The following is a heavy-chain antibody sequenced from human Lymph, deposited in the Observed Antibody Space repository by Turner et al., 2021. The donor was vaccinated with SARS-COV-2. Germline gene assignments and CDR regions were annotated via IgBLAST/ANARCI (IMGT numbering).Heavy chain of an antibody. CDR1: GFTFSTYS. CDR2: ISRSSSYI. Sequence: EVQLVESGGGLVKPGGSLRLSCVASGFTFSTYSMNWVRQAPGKGLEWISSISRSSSYIYYVDSVNGLFTISRDDAKNSLYLQMNSLRAEDTAVYYCARDIPTTADFFDYWGQGTLVTVSS. V-gene: IGHV3-21*01. CDR3: ARDIPTTADFFDY. D-gene: IGHD4-17*01. J-gene: IGHJ4*02.